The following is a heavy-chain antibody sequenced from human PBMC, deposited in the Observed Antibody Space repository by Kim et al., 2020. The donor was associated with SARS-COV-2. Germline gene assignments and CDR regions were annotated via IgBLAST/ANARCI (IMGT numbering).Heavy chain of an antibody. CDR3: ARLGYCSGGSCLDY. Sequence: AQKCQGSVTITADKSTSTAYMELSSLRSEDTAVYYCARLGYCSGGSCLDYWGQGTLVTVSS. J-gene: IGHJ4*02. V-gene: IGHV1-69*02. D-gene: IGHD2-15*01.